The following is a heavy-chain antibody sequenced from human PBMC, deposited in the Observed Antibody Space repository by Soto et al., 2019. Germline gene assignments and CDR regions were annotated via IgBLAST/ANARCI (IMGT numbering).Heavy chain of an antibody. J-gene: IGHJ6*02. D-gene: IGHD2-21*02. Sequence: ASVKVSCKASGFTFTSSAVQWVRQARGQRLEWIGWIVVGSGNTNYAQKFQERVTITRDMSTSTAYMELSSLRSEDTAVYYCAADLWVTYYYYNGMDVWGQGTTVTVSS. V-gene: IGHV1-58*01. CDR2: IVVGSGNT. CDR3: AADLWVTYYYYNGMDV. CDR1: GFTFTSSA.